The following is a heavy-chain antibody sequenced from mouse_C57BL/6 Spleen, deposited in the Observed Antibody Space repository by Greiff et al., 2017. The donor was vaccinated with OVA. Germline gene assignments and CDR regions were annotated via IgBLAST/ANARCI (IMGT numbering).Heavy chain of an antibody. D-gene: IGHD3-2*02. CDR3: ARVDSSGYWYFDY. Sequence: VQLQQPGAELVRPGSSVKLSCKASGYTFTSYWMHWVKQRPIQGLEWIGNIDPSDSETHYNQKFKDKATLTVDKSSSTAYMQLSSLTSEDSAVYYCARVDSSGYWYFDYWGQGTTLTVSS. V-gene: IGHV1-52*01. CDR1: GYTFTSYW. J-gene: IGHJ2*01. CDR2: IDPSDSET.